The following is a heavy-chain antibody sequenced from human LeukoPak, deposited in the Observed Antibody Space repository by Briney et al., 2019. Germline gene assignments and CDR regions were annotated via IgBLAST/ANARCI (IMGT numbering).Heavy chain of an antibody. V-gene: IGHV3-53*01. CDR1: GFTVSTEY. Sequence: GGSLRLSCAASGFTVSTEYMSWVRQAPGKGLGWGSIIYSGESTSYAESVKGRFIVSRDNSKNTLYPQMNSLRVDDTAVYFCARVGDHYHWYFDLWGRGTLVTASS. D-gene: IGHD3-10*01. CDR2: IYSGEST. J-gene: IGHJ2*01. CDR3: ARVGDHYHWYFDL.